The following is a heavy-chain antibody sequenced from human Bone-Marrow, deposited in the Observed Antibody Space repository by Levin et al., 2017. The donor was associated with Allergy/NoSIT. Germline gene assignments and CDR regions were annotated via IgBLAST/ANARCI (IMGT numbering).Heavy chain of an antibody. CDR1: GFTFSSYW. V-gene: IGHV3-7*01. Sequence: ETLSLTCAASGFTFSSYWMSWVRQAPGKGLEWVANIKEDGSETLYVDSVKGRFTISRDNVKNSLYLQMGSLRVEDTAVYYCARGRWLLGGAWGQGTLVTVSS. D-gene: IGHD5-24*01. J-gene: IGHJ5*02. CDR2: IKEDGSET. CDR3: ARGRWLLGGA.